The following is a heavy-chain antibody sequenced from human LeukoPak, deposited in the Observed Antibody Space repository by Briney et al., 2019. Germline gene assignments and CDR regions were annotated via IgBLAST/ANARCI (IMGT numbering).Heavy chain of an antibody. V-gene: IGHV4-59*12. J-gene: IGHJ4*02. CDR1: GGSISSYY. Sequence: SETLSLTCTVSGGSISSYYWSWIRQPPGKGLEWIGYIYYSGSTNYNPSLKSRVTISVDTSKNQFSLKPSSVTAADTAVYYCARDSIAVAAPGDYWGQGTLVTVSS. CDR2: IYYSGST. CDR3: ARDSIAVAAPGDY. D-gene: IGHD6-19*01.